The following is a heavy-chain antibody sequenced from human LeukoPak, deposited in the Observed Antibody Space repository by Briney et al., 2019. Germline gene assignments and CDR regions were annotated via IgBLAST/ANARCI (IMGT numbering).Heavy chain of an antibody. CDR2: ISWNSASI. J-gene: IGHJ4*02. V-gene: IGHV3-9*01. Sequence: GGSLRLSCAASGFTFDDYVMHWVRQAPGKGLEWVSGISWNSASIGYADSVKGRFTISRDNAKNSLYLQMNSLRAENTSLYYCVKDTEDYFDYWGQGTLVTVSP. CDR3: VKDTEDYFDY. CDR1: GFTFDDYV.